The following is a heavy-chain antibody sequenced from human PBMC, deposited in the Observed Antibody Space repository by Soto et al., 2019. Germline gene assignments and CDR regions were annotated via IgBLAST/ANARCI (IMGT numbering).Heavy chain of an antibody. V-gene: IGHV4-34*01. J-gene: IGHJ4*02. CDR1: GGSFSGYF. CDR3: ARGRLHLGELSFNYFDF. CDR2: INQSGST. D-gene: IGHD3-16*02. Sequence: SETLSLTCAVYGGSFSGYFWSWIRQPPGKGLEWIGEINQSGSTNYIPSLKSRVTISIDTSKNQFSLKLSSVTAADTAVYYCARGRLHLGELSFNYFDFWGQGTLVTVPS.